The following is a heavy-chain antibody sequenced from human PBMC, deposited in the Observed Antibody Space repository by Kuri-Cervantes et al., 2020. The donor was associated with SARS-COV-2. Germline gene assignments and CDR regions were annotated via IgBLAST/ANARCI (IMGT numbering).Heavy chain of an antibody. CDR2: IYWNDDK. V-gene: IGHV2-5*01. CDR3: AHRGLRYFDWLLPFDY. D-gene: IGHD3-9*01. J-gene: IGHJ4*02. Sequence: SGPTLVKPTQTLTLTCTLSGFSLSTSGVGVGWIRQPPGKALEWLALIYWNDDKRYSPSLKSRLTITKDTSKNQVVLTMTNMDPVDTATYYCAHRGLRYFDWLLPFDYWGQGTLVTVSS. CDR1: GFSLSTSGVG.